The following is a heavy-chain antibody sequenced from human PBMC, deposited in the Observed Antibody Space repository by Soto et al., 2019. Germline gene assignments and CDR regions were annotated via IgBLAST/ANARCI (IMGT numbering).Heavy chain of an antibody. CDR1: GGSVSSGYHS. Sequence: QVLLEESGPGLVKPSQTLSLTCTVSGGSVSSGYHSWSWIRQPPGKGLEWIGYVYYSGSTYYNPSLGSRVTISIDTSKNQFSLKLKPVTASDAAVYFCATESSGSSPLHFDFWGQGALVSVSS. CDR2: VYYSGST. CDR3: ATESSGSSPLHFDF. D-gene: IGHD3-22*01. V-gene: IGHV4-30-4*01. J-gene: IGHJ4*02.